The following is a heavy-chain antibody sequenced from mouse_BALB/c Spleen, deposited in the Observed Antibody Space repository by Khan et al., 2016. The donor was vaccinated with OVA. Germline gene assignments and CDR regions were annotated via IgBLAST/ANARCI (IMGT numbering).Heavy chain of an antibody. J-gene: IGHJ3*01. CDR3: ASHLTGSFAY. D-gene: IGHD4-1*01. CDR2: INSDGSCT. V-gene: IGHV5-6*01. Sequence: EVELVESGGDLVKPGGSLKLSCAPSGFTFSNYGMSWVRQIPDKRLEWVATINSDGSCTYYPDSVKGRFTISRNNAKNTLYLEMSSLKSDDTAMYYCASHLTGSFAYWGQGTLVTVFA. CDR1: GFTFSNYG.